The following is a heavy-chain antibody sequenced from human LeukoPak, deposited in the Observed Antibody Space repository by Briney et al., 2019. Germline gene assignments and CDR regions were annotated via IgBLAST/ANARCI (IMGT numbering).Heavy chain of an antibody. J-gene: IGHJ4*02. CDR2: ISSSSSYI. CDR3: ARGSGKLYFDY. CDR1: GFTFSSYS. V-gene: IGHV3-21*04. Sequence: PGGSLRLSCAASGFTFSSYSMNWVRQAPGKGLEWVSSISSSSSYIYYADSVKGRFTISRDNAKNSLYLQMNSLKTEDTAVYYCARGSGKLYFDYWGQGTLVTVSS.